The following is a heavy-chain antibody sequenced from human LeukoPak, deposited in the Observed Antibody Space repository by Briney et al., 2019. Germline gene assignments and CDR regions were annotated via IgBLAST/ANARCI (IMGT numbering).Heavy chain of an antibody. J-gene: IGHJ4*02. V-gene: IGHV4-59*12. D-gene: IGHD1-26*01. Sequence: SETLSLTCTVSGGSISSYYWSWIRQPPGKGLEWIGYIYYSGSTNYNPSLKSRVTISVDTSKNQFSLRLSSVSAADTAVYFCARGHEEWEVLQRAVHFDLWGQGSLVTVSS. CDR3: ARGHEEWEVLQRAVHFDL. CDR2: IYYSGST. CDR1: GGSISSYY.